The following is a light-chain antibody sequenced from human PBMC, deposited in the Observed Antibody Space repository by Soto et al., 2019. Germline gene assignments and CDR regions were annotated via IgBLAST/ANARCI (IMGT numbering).Light chain of an antibody. CDR1: HSVSSN. V-gene: IGKV3-15*01. CDR2: GAS. J-gene: IGKJ1*01. Sequence: EIVMTQSPATLSVSPGERATLSCRASHSVSSNLAWFQQKPGQAPRLLIYGASTRATGIPARFSGSGSGTEFTLTISSLQSEDFAVYYCQQYDSWPPITFGQGTKVDIK. CDR3: QQYDSWPPIT.